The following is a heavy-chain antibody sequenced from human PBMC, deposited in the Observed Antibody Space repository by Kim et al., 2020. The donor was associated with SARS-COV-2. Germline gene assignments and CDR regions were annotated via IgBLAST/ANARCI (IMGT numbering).Heavy chain of an antibody. CDR1: GYTFTSYA. Sequence: ASVKVSCKASGYTFTSYAMHWVRQAPGQRLEWMGWINAGNGNTKYSQKFQGRVTITRDTSASTAYMELSSLRSEDTAVYYCARWAGVVTRNWYFDLWGRGTLVTVSS. CDR2: INAGNGNT. V-gene: IGHV1-3*01. D-gene: IGHD3-3*01. CDR3: ARWAGVVTRNWYFDL. J-gene: IGHJ2*01.